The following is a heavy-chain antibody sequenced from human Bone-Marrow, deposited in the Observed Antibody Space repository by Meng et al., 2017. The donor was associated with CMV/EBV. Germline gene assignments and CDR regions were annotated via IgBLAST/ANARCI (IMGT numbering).Heavy chain of an antibody. CDR1: GFTFSDYY. J-gene: IGHJ5*02. CDR2: ISSSGSTI. Sequence: GGSLRLSCAASGFTFSDYYMSWIRQAPGKGLEWVSYISSSGSTIYYADSVKGRFTLSRDNAKNSLYLQLSSLRAEDTAVYYCARDRSWGDYGWFDPWGQGTLVTVSS. V-gene: IGHV3-11*04. CDR3: ARDRSWGDYGWFDP. D-gene: IGHD3-16*01.